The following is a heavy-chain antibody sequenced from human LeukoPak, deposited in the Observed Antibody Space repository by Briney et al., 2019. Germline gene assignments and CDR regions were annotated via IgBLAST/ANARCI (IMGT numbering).Heavy chain of an antibody. CDR3: ARGPPPPWDLLGGVGRVTFYFDY. CDR2: INHSGST. J-gene: IGHJ4*02. Sequence: KASETLSLTCTVSGGSISSYYWSWIRQPPGKGLEWIGEINHSGSTNYNPSLKSRVTISVDTSKNQFSLKLSSVTAADTAVYYCARGPPPPWDLLGGVGRVTFYFDYWGQGTLVTVSS. D-gene: IGHD1-26*01. V-gene: IGHV4-34*01. CDR1: GGSISSYY.